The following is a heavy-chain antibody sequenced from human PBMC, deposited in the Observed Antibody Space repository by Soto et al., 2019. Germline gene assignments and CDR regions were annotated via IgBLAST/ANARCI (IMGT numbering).Heavy chain of an antibody. D-gene: IGHD3-10*01. J-gene: IGHJ5*02. CDR1: GFTFSSYA. CDR3: ARTYGTGSLNWFDP. CDR2: IIGSGGTT. Sequence: PGGSLRLSCVGSGFTFSSYAMTWVRQAPGKGLEWVSAIIGSGGTTYYANSVMGRFTISRDNSKNTLYLQMNSLRAEDTAVYYCARTYGTGSLNWFDPWGQGTLVTVSS. V-gene: IGHV3-23*01.